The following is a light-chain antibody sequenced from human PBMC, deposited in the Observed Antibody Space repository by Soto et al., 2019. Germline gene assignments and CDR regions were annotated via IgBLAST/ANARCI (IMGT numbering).Light chain of an antibody. V-gene: IGLV3-21*04. CDR3: QVWDISSDHRV. CDR1: NIGSKS. Sequence: SYELTQPPSVSVAPGKTARITCGGNNIGSKSVHWYQQKPGQAPVLVIYYASDRPSGIPERFSGSNSGNTATLTISRVEAGDEADYYCQVWDISSDHRVFGTGTKVTVL. J-gene: IGLJ1*01. CDR2: YAS.